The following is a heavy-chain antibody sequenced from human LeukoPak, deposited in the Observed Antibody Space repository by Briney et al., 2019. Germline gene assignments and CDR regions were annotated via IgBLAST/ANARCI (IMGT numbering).Heavy chain of an antibody. CDR3: ARMITVTTTQRHYYYYYGMDV. Sequence: ASVNVSCKASGGTFSSYAISWVRQAPAQGLEWMGRIIPILGIANYAQKFQGRVTITADKSASTAYMELSSLRSEDTAVYYCARMITVTTTQRHYYYYYGMDVWGQGTTVTVSS. CDR2: IIPILGIA. D-gene: IGHD4-17*01. V-gene: IGHV1-69*04. CDR1: GGTFSSYA. J-gene: IGHJ6*02.